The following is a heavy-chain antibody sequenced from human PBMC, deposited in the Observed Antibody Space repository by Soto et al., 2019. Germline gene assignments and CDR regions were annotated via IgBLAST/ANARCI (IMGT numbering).Heavy chain of an antibody. CDR3: AKDKGNWNIPFDF. V-gene: IGHV3-23*01. CDR2: ISGSGGGT. CDR1: GFTFSTYA. J-gene: IGHJ4*02. Sequence: GGSLRLSCAASGFTFSTYAMSWVRQAPGKGLEWVSYISGSGGGTYYADSVKGRFTISRDNSKNTLYLQMNSLRVEDTAVYYCAKDKGNWNIPFDFWGQGTLVTVSS. D-gene: IGHD1-1*01.